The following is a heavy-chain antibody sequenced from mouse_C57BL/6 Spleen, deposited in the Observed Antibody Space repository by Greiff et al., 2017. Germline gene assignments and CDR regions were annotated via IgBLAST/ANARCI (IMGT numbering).Heavy chain of an antibody. CDR2: IYPGDGDT. CDR3: ASGIYDGSTDAMDY. J-gene: IGHJ4*01. Sequence: QVHVKQSGPELVKPGASVKISCKASGYAFSSSWMNWVKQRPGKGLEWIGRIYPGDGDTNYNGKFKGKATLTADKSSSTAYMQLSSLTSEDSAVYFCASGIYDGSTDAMDYWGQGTSVTVSS. CDR1: GYAFSSSW. V-gene: IGHV1-82*01. D-gene: IGHD2-3*01.